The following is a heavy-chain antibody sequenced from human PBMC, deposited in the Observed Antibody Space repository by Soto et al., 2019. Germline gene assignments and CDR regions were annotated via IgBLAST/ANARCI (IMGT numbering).Heavy chain of an antibody. V-gene: IGHV3-23*01. CDR3: GKARYLLVDQPLYFES. CDR1: GFTFSTYA. J-gene: IGHJ4*02. D-gene: IGHD3-9*01. Sequence: PGGSLRLSCAASGFTFSTYAMTWVRQAPRKGLEWVSAISGSGEITLYTDSVKGRFTISRDFSNNTLSLQMNSLRADDTAIYYCGKARYLLVDQPLYFESWGQGTLVTVSS. CDR2: ISGSGEIT.